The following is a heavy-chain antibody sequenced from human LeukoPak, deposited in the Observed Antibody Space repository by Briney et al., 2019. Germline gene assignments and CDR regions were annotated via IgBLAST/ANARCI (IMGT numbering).Heavy chain of an antibody. Sequence: ASVKVSCKASGYTFNNYGITWVRQAPGQGLEWMEWTNTNHGKSLYAQKLQGRVTMTRDTSISTAYMELSRLRSDDTAVYYCARYCSGGSCYSVPWGQGTLVTVSS. CDR3: ARYCSGGSCYSVP. CDR1: GYTFNNYG. D-gene: IGHD2-15*01. CDR2: TNTNHGKS. J-gene: IGHJ5*02. V-gene: IGHV1-18*01.